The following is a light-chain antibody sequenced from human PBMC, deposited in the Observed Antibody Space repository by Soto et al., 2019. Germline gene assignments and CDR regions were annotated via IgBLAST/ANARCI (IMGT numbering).Light chain of an antibody. V-gene: IGKV3D-20*02. Sequence: ENVLTQSPGTLSLSPGERATLSCRASQTVSGSYVAWYQQKPGQTPRLLIYGASSRATGIPDRFSGSGSGTDFTLTIRRLEPEDFAFYFCQQRSHWPTFGQGTKVDIK. J-gene: IGKJ1*01. CDR1: QTVSGSY. CDR2: GAS. CDR3: QQRSHWPT.